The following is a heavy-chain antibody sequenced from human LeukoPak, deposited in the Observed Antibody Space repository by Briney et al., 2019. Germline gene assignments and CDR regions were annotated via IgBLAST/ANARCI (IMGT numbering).Heavy chain of an antibody. J-gene: IGHJ4*02. CDR3: ARDGGIGYQPDAGEFDY. CDR2: INPSGGST. D-gene: IGHD2-2*01. V-gene: IGHV1-46*01. CDR1: GYTFTSYG. Sequence: ASVKVSCKASGYTFTSYGISWVRQAPGQGLEWMGIINPSGGSTSYAQKFQGRVTMTRDTSTSTVYMELSSLRSEDTAVYYCARDGGIGYQPDAGEFDYWGQGTLVTVSS.